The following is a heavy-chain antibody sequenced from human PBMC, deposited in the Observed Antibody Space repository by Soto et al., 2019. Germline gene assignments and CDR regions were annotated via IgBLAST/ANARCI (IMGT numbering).Heavy chain of an antibody. CDR1: GFTFTSYD. J-gene: IGHJ6*02. Sequence: QVQLVESGGGVVQPRRSLRLSCAASGFTFTSYDMNWVRQAPGKGLEWVAVISHDGSNKYYADSVKGRFTISRDNSKNTLFLQMNSLRGEDTAVYYCAREGTDGMDVWVQGTTVIVSS. CDR3: AREGTDGMDV. D-gene: IGHD3-10*01. CDR2: ISHDGSNK. V-gene: IGHV3-30-3*01.